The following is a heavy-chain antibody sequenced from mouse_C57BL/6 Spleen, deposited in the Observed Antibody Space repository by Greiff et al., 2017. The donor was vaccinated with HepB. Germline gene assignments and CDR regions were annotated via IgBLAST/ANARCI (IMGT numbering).Heavy chain of an antibody. CDR2: INYDGSST. Sequence: EVMLVESEGGLVQPGSSMKLSCTASGFTFSDYYMAWVRQVPEKGLEWVANINYDGSSTYYLDSLKSRFIISRDNAKNILYLQMISLKSEDTATYYCARKGSNYGYYFDYWGQGTTLTVSS. CDR3: ARKGSNYGYYFDY. V-gene: IGHV5-16*01. J-gene: IGHJ2*01. D-gene: IGHD2-5*01. CDR1: GFTFSDYY.